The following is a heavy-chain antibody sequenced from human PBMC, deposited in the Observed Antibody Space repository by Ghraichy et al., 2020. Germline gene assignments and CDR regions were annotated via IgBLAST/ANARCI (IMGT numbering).Heavy chain of an antibody. CDR2: IIPMFGTA. J-gene: IGHJ4*02. Sequence: SVKVSCKASGGTFSSYAISWVRQAPGQGLEWMGGIIPMFGTADYAQKFQGRVTIIADESTGTAYMEMSSLRSEATAVYYCARVPGDGDYVDYWGQGTLVTVSS. V-gene: IGHV1-69*13. D-gene: IGHD3-16*01. CDR1: GGTFSSYA. CDR3: ARVPGDGDYVDY.